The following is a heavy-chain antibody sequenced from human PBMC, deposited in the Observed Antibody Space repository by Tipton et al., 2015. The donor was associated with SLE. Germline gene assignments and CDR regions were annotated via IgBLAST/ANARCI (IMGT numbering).Heavy chain of an antibody. CDR3: ARDRANKYDTAFDY. D-gene: IGHD1-1*01. J-gene: IGHJ4*02. Sequence: SGVTLSDFVMSWVRQAPGKGLEWASAISGSGDTTYYADSVKGRFTVSRDNSKNTLSLQLNSLRAEDTAVYYCARDRANKYDTAFDYWGQGTLVTVSS. V-gene: IGHV3-23*01. CDR2: ISGSGDTT. CDR1: GVTLSDFV.